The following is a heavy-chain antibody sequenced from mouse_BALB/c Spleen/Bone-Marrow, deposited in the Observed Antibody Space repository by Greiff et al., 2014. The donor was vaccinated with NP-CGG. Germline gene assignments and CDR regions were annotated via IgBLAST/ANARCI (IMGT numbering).Heavy chain of an antibody. Sequence: QVQLQQSGAELAKPGASMKTSCKASDYTFTNYWMHWVKQRPGQGLEWIGYINPSTGYTEYNQKFKDKATLTADKSSSTAYMQLSRLTSEDSAVYYCASYRFAYWGQGTLVTVSA. CDR1: DYTFTNYW. D-gene: IGHD2-10*01. J-gene: IGHJ3*01. CDR2: INPSTGYT. CDR3: ASYRFAY. V-gene: IGHV1-7*01.